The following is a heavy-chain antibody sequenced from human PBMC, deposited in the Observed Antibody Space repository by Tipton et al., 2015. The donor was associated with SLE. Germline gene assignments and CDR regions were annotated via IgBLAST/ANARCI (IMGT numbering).Heavy chain of an antibody. Sequence: PGLVKPSQTLSLTCAISGDSVSSNSAAWNWIRQSPSRGLEWLGRTYYRSKWYNDYAVSVKSRITINPDTSKNQFSLQLNSVTPEDGAVYYWARRGVIAAAGLGDYFDYGGQGTRVPVSS. CDR2: TYYRSKWYN. V-gene: IGHV6-1*01. J-gene: IGHJ4*02. CDR1: GDSVSSNSAA. CDR3: ARRGVIAAAGLGDYFDY. D-gene: IGHD6-25*01.